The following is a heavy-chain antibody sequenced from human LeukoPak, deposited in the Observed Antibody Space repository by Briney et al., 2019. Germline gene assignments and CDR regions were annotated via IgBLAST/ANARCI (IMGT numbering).Heavy chain of an antibody. Sequence: GGSLRHSCVASGFTFSSYAMSWVRRAPGKGLEWVSAITGLGTVDNADSVKGRFTVSRDNSKSTLYLQMDSLRPEDTATYYCAKRRYESSGCFDYWGQGTLVTISS. J-gene: IGHJ4*02. CDR1: GFTFSSYA. D-gene: IGHD3-22*01. CDR2: ITGLGTV. V-gene: IGHV3-23*01. CDR3: AKRRYESSGCFDY.